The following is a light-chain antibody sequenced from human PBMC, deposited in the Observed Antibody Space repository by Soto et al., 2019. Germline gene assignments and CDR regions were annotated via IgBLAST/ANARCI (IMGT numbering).Light chain of an antibody. J-gene: IGKJ2*01. CDR1: QGISNY. Sequence: DIQMTQSPSSLSASVGDRVTITFRASQGISNYLAWYQQKPGKVPKILIYAASTLPSGVPARFSGSGPGTDFTLTISSLPPDDVATYYCQKYNSAPYTFGQGTKLEIK. CDR3: QKYNSAPYT. V-gene: IGKV1-27*01. CDR2: AAS.